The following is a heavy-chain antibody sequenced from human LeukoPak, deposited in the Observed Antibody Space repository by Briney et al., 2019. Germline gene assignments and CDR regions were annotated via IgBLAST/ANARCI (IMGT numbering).Heavy chain of an antibody. V-gene: IGHV3-30*02. J-gene: IGHJ4*02. Sequence: PGGSLRLSCAASGFTFSSYGMHWVRQAPGKGLEWVAFIRYDGSNKYYADSVKGRFTISRDNSKNTLYLQMNSLRAEDTAVYYCAKDKSSMVRGDPTYYSDYWGQGTLVTVSS. D-gene: IGHD3-10*01. CDR2: IRYDGSNK. CDR3: AKDKSSMVRGDPTYYSDY. CDR1: GFTFSSYG.